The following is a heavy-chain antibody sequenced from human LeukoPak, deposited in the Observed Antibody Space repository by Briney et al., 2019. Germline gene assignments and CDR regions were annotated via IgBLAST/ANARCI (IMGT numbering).Heavy chain of an antibody. V-gene: IGHV3-9*01. CDR3: EKDMPDHSTSLKNFFDP. Sequence: GRSLRLSCAASGFTFDDYAMHWVRQAPGKGLEWVSGISWNSGSIGYADSVKGRFTTSRDNAKNSLYLQMNSLRAEDTALYYCEKDMPDHSTSLKNFFDPWGKGPLVTVSS. J-gene: IGHJ5*02. D-gene: IGHD6-6*01. CDR1: GFTFDDYA. CDR2: ISWNSGSI.